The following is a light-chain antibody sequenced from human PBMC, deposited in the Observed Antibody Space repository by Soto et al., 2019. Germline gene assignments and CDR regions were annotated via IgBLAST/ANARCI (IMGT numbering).Light chain of an antibody. V-gene: IGKV2-28*01. Sequence: EIVMTQSPLSLPVTPGEPASISCRSSESLRHSNGNNYLDWYLQKPGQSPQLLIYLGSNRASGVPGRFSGSGSGTDFTLKISSVEAEDVGAYYCMQALQTPITFGRGTRLEI. CDR1: ESLRHSNGNNY. CDR3: MQALQTPIT. CDR2: LGS. J-gene: IGKJ5*01.